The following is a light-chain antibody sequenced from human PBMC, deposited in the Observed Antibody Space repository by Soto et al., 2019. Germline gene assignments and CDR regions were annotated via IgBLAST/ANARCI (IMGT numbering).Light chain of an antibody. Sequence: EIVLTQSPGTLSLSPGERGTLSCRASQSVSSSYLAWFQQKPGQAPRLLIYGASSRATGIPDRFSGSGSGTDFTLTISILEPEDFAVYSCQQYSNLPITFGHGTRLEIK. V-gene: IGKV3-20*01. CDR1: QSVSSSY. CDR2: GAS. J-gene: IGKJ5*01. CDR3: QQYSNLPIT.